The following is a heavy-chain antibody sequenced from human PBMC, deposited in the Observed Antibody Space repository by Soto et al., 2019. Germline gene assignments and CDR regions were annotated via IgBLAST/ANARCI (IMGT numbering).Heavy chain of an antibody. Sequence: SGPTLVNPTETLTLTCTVSGFSLSNARMGVSWIRQPPGKALEWLAHIFSNDEKSYSTSLKSRLTISKDTSKSQVVLTMTNMDPVDTATYYCARRVSSSTRPNWFDPWGQRTMVTVSS. V-gene: IGHV2-26*01. J-gene: IGHJ5*02. CDR2: IFSNDEK. D-gene: IGHD6-6*01. CDR1: GFSLSNARMG. CDR3: ARRVSSSTRPNWFDP.